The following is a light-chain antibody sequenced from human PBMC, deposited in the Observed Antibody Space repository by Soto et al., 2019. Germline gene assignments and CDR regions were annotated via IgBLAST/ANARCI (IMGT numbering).Light chain of an antibody. V-gene: IGKV3-11*01. CDR2: DAV. CDR1: QSVNNN. J-gene: IGKJ4*01. Sequence: EIVLTQSPATLSSSPGERATLSCRASQSVNNNVAWYQQRPGQPPRLLIYDAVYRPTGIPARFSGSGSGTDFTLTISSLESEDFAVYYCQHRSNWPVLTFGGGTRVEIK. CDR3: QHRSNWPVLT.